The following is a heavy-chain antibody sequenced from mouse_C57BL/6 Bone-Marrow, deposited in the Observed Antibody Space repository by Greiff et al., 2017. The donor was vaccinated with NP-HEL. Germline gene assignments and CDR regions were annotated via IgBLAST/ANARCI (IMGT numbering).Heavy chain of an antibody. D-gene: IGHD2-5*01. CDR2: ISYDGSN. J-gene: IGHJ4*01. V-gene: IGHV3-6*01. CDR1: GYSITSGYY. CDR3: ARETAYYSNIYAMDY. Sequence: EVKLQESGPGLVKPSQSLSLTCSVTGYSITSGYYWNWIRQFPGNKLEWMGYISYDGSNNYNPSLKNRISITRDTSKNQFFLKLNSVTTEDTATYYCARETAYYSNIYAMDYWGQGTSVTVSS.